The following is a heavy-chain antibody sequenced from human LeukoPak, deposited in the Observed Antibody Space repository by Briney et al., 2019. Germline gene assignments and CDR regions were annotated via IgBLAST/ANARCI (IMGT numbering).Heavy chain of an antibody. J-gene: IGHJ6*03. CDR1: GYTFTGYY. CDR3: ARDGGRDLYYYMDV. V-gene: IGHV1-2*02. Sequence: ASVKVSCKASGYTFTGYYMHWVRQAPGQGLERMGWINPNSGGTNYAQKFQGRVTMTRDTSISTAYMELSRLRSDDTAVYYCARDGGRDLYYYMDVWGKGTTVTVSS. CDR2: INPNSGGT. D-gene: IGHD3-3*01.